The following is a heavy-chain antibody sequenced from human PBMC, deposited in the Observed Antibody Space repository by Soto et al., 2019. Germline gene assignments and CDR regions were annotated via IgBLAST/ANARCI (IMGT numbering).Heavy chain of an antibody. D-gene: IGHD6-13*01. Sequence: GGSLRLSCAASGFTFSSYWMSWVRQAPGKGLEWVANIKQDGSEKYYVDSVKGRFTISRDNAKNSLYLQMNSLRAEDTAVYYCARAGIAAAVGAAFDIWGQGTMVTVSS. J-gene: IGHJ3*02. CDR3: ARAGIAAAVGAAFDI. CDR2: IKQDGSEK. V-gene: IGHV3-7*01. CDR1: GFTFSSYW.